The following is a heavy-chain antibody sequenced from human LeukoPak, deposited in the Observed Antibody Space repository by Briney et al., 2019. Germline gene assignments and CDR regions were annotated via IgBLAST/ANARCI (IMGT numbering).Heavy chain of an antibody. D-gene: IGHD3-22*01. Sequence: SGPTLVNPTQTLTLTCTFSGFSLHTRGVGVGWIRQPPGRALEWLALIYWDDDRRYSPSLKSRLTITKDTSKNQVVLTMTNMDPVDTATYFCAHRKNYYDSSVFDNWGQGTLVTVSS. CDR1: GFSLHTRGVG. CDR2: IYWDDDR. J-gene: IGHJ4*02. V-gene: IGHV2-5*02. CDR3: AHRKNYYDSSVFDN.